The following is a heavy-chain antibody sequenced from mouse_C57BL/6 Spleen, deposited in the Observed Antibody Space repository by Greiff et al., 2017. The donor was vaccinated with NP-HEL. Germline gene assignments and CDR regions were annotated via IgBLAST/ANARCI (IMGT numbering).Heavy chain of an antibody. D-gene: IGHD2-4*01. V-gene: IGHV1-82*01. CDR2: IYPGDGDT. J-gene: IGHJ1*03. Sequence: QVQLQQSGPELVKPGASVKISCKASGYAFSSSWMNWVKQRPGKGLEWIGRIYPGDGDTNYNGKFKGKATLTADKSSSTAYMQLSSLTSEDSAVYFCASDYGRGWYFDVWGTGTTVTVSS. CDR3: ASDYGRGWYFDV. CDR1: GYAFSSSW.